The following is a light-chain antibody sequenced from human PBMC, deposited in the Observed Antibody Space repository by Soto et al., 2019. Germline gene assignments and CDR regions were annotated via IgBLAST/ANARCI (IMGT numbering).Light chain of an antibody. CDR1: SSDVGGYNY. V-gene: IGLV2-14*01. Sequence: QSALTQPASVSGSPGQSITISCTGSSSDVGGYNYVSWYQHHPGKAPKLLIYEVSHRPSGVSNRFSGSKSGSTASLTISGLQAEDEADDYCTSYTNIASLDVFGTGTKVTVL. CDR2: EVS. J-gene: IGLJ1*01. CDR3: TSYTNIASLDV.